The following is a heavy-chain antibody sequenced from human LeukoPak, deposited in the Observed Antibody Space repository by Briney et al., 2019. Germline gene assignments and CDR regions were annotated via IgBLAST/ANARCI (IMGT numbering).Heavy chain of an antibody. CDR2: ISSSGIT. V-gene: IGHV4-31*01. Sequence: SETLSLTCTVSGVSINSGVYYWTWLRQLPGKGLEWIGYISSSGITNYNPFLRGQFTVSFDPSKNQFSLKLTFVTAADKGMYYCARDFYGSGSSPLGFDPWGQGTLVTVSS. J-gene: IGHJ5*02. CDR3: ARDFYGSGSSPLGFDP. D-gene: IGHD3-10*01. CDR1: GVSINSGVYY.